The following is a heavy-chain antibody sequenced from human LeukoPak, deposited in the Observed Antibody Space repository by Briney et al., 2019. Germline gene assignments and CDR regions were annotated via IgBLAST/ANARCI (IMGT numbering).Heavy chain of an antibody. J-gene: IGHJ4*02. CDR1: GGSISSYY. CDR3: ARAGQLDRPFNY. Sequence: IPSETLSLTCTVSGGSISSYYWSWIRQPPGKGLEWTGYIYYSGSTNYNPSLKSRVTISVDTSKNQFSLKLSSVTAADTAVYYCARAGQLDRPFNYWGQGTVVTVAS. D-gene: IGHD6-13*01. CDR2: IYYSGST. V-gene: IGHV4-59*01.